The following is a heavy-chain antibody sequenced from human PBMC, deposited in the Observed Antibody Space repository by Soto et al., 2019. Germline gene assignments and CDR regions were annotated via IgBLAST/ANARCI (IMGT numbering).Heavy chain of an antibody. CDR3: AGDADLDY. Sequence: QVQLVQSGAEVKKPGSSVKVSCKTSGGTFSSNPFTWMRQAPGRGLEWMGEIMPVLGATNYAQNFQDRVTITADESTTTVYMELSSLRSEDTAVYYCAGDADLDYWGQGTLVTVSS. CDR2: IMPVLGAT. J-gene: IGHJ4*02. CDR1: GGTFSSNP. V-gene: IGHV1-69*01.